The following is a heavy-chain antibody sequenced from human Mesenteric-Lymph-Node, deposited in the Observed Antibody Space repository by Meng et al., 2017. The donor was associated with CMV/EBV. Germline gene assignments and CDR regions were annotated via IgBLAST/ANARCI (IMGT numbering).Heavy chain of an antibody. V-gene: IGHV3-33*01. CDR3: ARDPAGLRGNFDL. CDR1: GLTCSSYG. J-gene: IGHJ2*01. D-gene: IGHD3-10*01. CDR2: VWFDGSNK. Sequence: AASGLTCSSYGMHWVRQAPGKGLGGVAGVWFDGSNKNYAESVKGRFTISRDNSKNTLDLQMNSLRAEDTAVYYCARDPAGLRGNFDLWGRGTLVTVSS.